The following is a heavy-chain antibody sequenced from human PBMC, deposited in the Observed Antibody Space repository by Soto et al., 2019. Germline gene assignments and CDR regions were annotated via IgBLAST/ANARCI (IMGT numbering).Heavy chain of an antibody. D-gene: IGHD3-16*01. V-gene: IGHV4-30-4*01. CDR3: ARVAGEISGQYYLDS. J-gene: IGHJ4*02. CDR2: IYYSGIS. Sequence: QVLLQESGPRLVMPSQTLSLTCTVSGGSISSADYYWSWIRQPPGKGLEWIGYIYYSGISYYNPSRKIRLTISIDTSNNQFSLKLSSVTAADTAVYYCARVAGEISGQYYLDSWGQGTLVTVSS. CDR1: GGSISSADYY.